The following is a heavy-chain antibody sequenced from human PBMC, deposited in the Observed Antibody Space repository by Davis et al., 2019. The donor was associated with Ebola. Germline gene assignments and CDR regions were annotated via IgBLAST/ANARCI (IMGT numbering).Heavy chain of an antibody. CDR2: IYPGDSDT. CDR1: GYSFTNYW. V-gene: IGHV5-51*01. CDR3: ATAQRASGYPYYFDF. Sequence: GESLKISCKGSGYSFTNYWIGWVRQMPGKGLECIGIIYPGDSDTRYSPSFQGQVTISVDNSTSTAYLQWSSLKASDTAMYYCATAQRASGYPYYFDFWGQGTLVTVSS. D-gene: IGHD3-3*01. J-gene: IGHJ4*02.